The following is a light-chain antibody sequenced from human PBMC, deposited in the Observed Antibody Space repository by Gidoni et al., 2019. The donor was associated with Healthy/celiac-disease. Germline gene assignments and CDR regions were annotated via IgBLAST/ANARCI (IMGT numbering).Light chain of an antibody. J-gene: IGKJ2*01. CDR1: QSISSY. V-gene: IGKV1-39*01. CDR3: QQSYSTPRT. CDR2: AAS. Sequence: DIPLPQSPSSLSASVGDRVTITCRASQSISSYLNWYQQKPGKAPKLLIYAASSLQSGVPSRFSGSGSGTDFTLTISSLQPEDFATYYCQQSYSTPRTFGQXTKLEIK.